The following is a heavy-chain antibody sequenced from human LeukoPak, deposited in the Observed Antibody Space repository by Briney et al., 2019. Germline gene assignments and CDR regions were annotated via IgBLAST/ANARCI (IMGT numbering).Heavy chain of an antibody. D-gene: IGHD6-19*01. Sequence: GASVTVSFTASGYTFTVYYMHWVRQAPGQGLEWMGWINPNSGGTNYAQKFQGRVTMTRDTSSSTAYMELSRLRSDDTAVYYCARDRAVAGPYYYYYGMDVWGQGTAVTVSS. J-gene: IGHJ6*02. CDR3: ARDRAVAGPYYYYYGMDV. CDR2: INPNSGGT. CDR1: GYTFTVYY. V-gene: IGHV1-2*02.